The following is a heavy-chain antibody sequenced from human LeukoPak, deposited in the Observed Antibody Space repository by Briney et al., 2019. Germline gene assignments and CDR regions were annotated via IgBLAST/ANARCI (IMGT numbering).Heavy chain of an antibody. CDR3: ARTIHYYGSGSPRRFFDY. CDR2: IYYSGST. Sequence: PSETLSLTCTVSGGSISSGGYYWSWIRQRPGKGLEWIGYIYYSGSTYYNPSLKSRVTISVDTSKNQFSLKLSSVTAADTAVYYCARTIHYYGSGSPRRFFDYWGQGTLVTVSS. D-gene: IGHD3-10*01. V-gene: IGHV4-31*03. J-gene: IGHJ4*02. CDR1: GGSISSGGYY.